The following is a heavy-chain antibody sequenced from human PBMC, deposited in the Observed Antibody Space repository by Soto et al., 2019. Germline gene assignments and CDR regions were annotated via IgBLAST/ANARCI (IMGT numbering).Heavy chain of an antibody. CDR3: ARVWYTSGWYNNDY. D-gene: IGHD6-19*01. J-gene: IGHJ4*02. Sequence: GGSLRPSCAASGFTFSNYWMSWVRQAPEKGLEWVANIKQDGSIKYYVDSVKGRFTIFRDNAKNSLHLQMNSLRAEDTAVYYCARVWYTSGWYNNDYWGQGTLVTVSS. CDR1: GFTFSNYW. V-gene: IGHV3-7*01. CDR2: IKQDGSIK.